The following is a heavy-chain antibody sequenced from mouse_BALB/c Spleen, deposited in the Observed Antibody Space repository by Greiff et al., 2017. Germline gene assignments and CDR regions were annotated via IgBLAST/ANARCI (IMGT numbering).Heavy chain of an antibody. CDR3: NKCEARYGDYEAMDY. CDR2: IDPENGDT. V-gene: IGHV14-4*02. D-gene: IGHD2-13*01. CDR1: GSNITDYY. Sequence: VQLQQSGAELVRPGASVKLSCTASGSNITDYYMHWVKQRPEQGLEWIGWIDPENGDTEYAPKFQGKATMTADTSSNTAYLQLSSLTSEDTAVYYCNKCEARYGDYEAMDYWGQGTSVTVSS. J-gene: IGHJ4*01.